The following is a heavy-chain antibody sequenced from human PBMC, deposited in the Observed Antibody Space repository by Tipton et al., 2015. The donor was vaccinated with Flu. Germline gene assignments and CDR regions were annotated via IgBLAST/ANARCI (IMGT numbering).Heavy chain of an antibody. D-gene: IGHD3-16*01. CDR3: ARTTYDYTNYGTPGAYGMDV. CDR2: IHRSGST. J-gene: IGHJ6*02. V-gene: IGHV4-38-2*01. CDR1: GDSISSDYF. Sequence: TLSLTCAVSGDSISSDYFWGWIRQPPGKGLEWIATIHRSGSTNYNPSLKSRVTMSADTSKNQFSLRLTSVTAADTAVYYCARTTYDYTNYGTPGAYGMDVWSQGTTVTVSS.